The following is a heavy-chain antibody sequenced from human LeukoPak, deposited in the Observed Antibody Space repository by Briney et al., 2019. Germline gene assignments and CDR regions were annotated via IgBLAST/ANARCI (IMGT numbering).Heavy chain of an antibody. V-gene: IGHV1-46*01. CDR2: INPSGGST. J-gene: IGHJ4*02. CDR1: GYTFTSYY. D-gene: IGHD2-21*02. Sequence: ASVKVSFKASGYTFTSYYMHWVRQAPGQGLEWMGLINPSGGSTSYAQKFQGRVTMTRDTSTSTVYMELSSLRSEDTAVYYCARDGDQYCGGDCYPLGWGQGTLVTVSS. CDR3: ARDGDQYCGGDCYPLG.